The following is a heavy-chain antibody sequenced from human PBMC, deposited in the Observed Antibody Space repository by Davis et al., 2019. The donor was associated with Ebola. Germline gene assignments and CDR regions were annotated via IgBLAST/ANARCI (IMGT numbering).Heavy chain of an antibody. Sequence: PGGSLRLPCAASGFTFSRYWMSWVRQAPGKGLEWVANIKQDGSEKYYVDSVKGRFTISRDNAKNLLYLQMNSLRVEDTAVYYCARDGGVKTSMAPTTWFDPWGQGTLVTVSS. CDR1: GFTFSRYW. CDR2: IKQDGSEK. D-gene: IGHD5-18*01. J-gene: IGHJ5*02. CDR3: ARDGGVKTSMAPTTWFDP. V-gene: IGHV3-7*01.